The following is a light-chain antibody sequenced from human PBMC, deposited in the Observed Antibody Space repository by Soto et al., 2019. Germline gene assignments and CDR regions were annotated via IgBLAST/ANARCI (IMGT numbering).Light chain of an antibody. V-gene: IGKV1-9*01. J-gene: IGKJ3*01. Sequence: DIQLTLSPSFLSASVGDRVTITCRASQGISSYLAWYQQKPGKAPKLLIYAASTLQSGVPSRFSGSGSGTEFTLTMSSLQPEDFATYYCQQGGTFGPGTKVDI. CDR3: QQGGT. CDR2: AAS. CDR1: QGISSY.